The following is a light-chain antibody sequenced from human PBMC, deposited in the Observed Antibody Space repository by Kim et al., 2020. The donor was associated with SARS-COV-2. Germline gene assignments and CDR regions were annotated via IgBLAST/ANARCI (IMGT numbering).Light chain of an antibody. V-gene: IGLV1-40*01. CDR3: QSYDSSLSGVV. J-gene: IGLJ2*01. Sequence: QYVLTQPPSVSGAPGQRIIISCTGSSSNIGAGYDVHWYQQLPGTAPKLLIYGNNNRPSGVPDRFSGSKSGTTASLAITGLQVEDEADYYCQSYDSSLSGVVFGGGTQLTVL. CDR2: GNN. CDR1: SSNIGAGYD.